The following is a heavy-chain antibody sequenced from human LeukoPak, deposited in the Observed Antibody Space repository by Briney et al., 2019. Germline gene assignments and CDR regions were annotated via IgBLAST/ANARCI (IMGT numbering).Heavy chain of an antibody. V-gene: IGHV4-61*02. CDR2: IYTSGST. CDR3: ARDAMSFSTHAFDI. Sequence: SETLSLTCTVSGGSISSGSYYWSWIRQPAGKGLEWIGRIYTSGSTNYNPSLKSRVTISVNTSKNQFSLKLVSVTAADTAVYYCARDAMSFSTHAFDIWGQGTMVTVSS. CDR1: GGSISSGSYY. J-gene: IGHJ3*02. D-gene: IGHD2-2*01.